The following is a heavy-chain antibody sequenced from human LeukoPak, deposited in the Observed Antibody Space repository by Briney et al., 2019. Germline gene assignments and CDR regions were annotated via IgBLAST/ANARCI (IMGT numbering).Heavy chain of an antibody. Sequence: SETLSLTWTVSGGSISDYYRGWIRQPPGKGLEWIGYFYNSGSSTYNPSLKSRVTISVDTSKNQFSLKLSSVTAADTAVYYCASFSVAFYAFYIWGQGTMVTVSS. D-gene: IGHD2-21*01. V-gene: IGHV4-59*08. J-gene: IGHJ3*02. CDR1: GGSISDYY. CDR3: ASFSVAFYAFYI. CDR2: FYNSGSS.